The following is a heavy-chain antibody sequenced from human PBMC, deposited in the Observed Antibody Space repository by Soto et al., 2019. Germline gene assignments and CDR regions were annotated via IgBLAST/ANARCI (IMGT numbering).Heavy chain of an antibody. D-gene: IGHD3-3*01. V-gene: IGHV4-39*01. J-gene: IGHJ5*02. CDR3: ARIPAPSIWRDGRWFDP. CDR2: IYYSGST. Sequence: SETLSLTCTVSGGSISSSSYYWGWIRQPPGKGLEWIGSIYYSGSTYYNPSLKSRVTISVDTSKNQFSLKLSSVTAADTAVYYCARIPAPSIWRDGRWFDPWGQGTLVTVSS. CDR1: GGSISSSSYY.